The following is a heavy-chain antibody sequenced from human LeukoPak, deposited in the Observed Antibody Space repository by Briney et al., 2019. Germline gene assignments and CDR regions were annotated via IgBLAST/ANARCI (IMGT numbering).Heavy chain of an antibody. CDR1: GFTFSSYA. J-gene: IGHJ4*02. CDR2: ISYDGSNK. CDR3: ARNYNFDY. D-gene: IGHD1-7*01. Sequence: GRSLRLSCAASGFTFSSYAMHWVRQAPGKGLEWVAVISYDGSNKYYADSVKGRFTISRDNAKNTLYLQMNSLRAEDTAVYYCARNYNFDYWGQGTLVTVSS. V-gene: IGHV3-30*04.